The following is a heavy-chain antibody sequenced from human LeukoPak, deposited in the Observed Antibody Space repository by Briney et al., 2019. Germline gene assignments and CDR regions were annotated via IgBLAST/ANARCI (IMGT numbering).Heavy chain of an antibody. CDR2: MNPNSGNT. CDR1: GYTFTSYD. Sequence: SVKVSCKASGYTFTSYDINWVRQATGQGHEWMGWMNPNSGNTGYAQKFQGRVTMTRNTSISTAYMELSSLRSEDTAVYYCARGAYCSGGSCHYYYYGMDVWGQGTTVTVSS. V-gene: IGHV1-8*01. J-gene: IGHJ6*02. D-gene: IGHD2-15*01. CDR3: ARGAYCSGGSCHYYYYGMDV.